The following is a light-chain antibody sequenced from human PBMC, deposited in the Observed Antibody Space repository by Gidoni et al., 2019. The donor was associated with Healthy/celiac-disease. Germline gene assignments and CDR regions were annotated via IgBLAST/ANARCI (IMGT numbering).Light chain of an antibody. CDR2: GAS. J-gene: IGKJ1*01. CDR3: QQYGSSPWT. V-gene: IGKV3-20*01. CDR1: QSVSSSY. Sequence: EIVLTQSPGTLSSSPGERATLSCRASQSVSSSYLAWYQLKPGQAPRLLIYGASSRATGVPDRFSGSGSGTDFTLTISRLEPEDFAVYYCQQYGSSPWTFGQGTKVEIK.